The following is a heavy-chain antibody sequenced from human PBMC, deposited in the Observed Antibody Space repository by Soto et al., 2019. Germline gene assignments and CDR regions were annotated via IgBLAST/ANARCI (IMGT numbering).Heavy chain of an antibody. CDR1: GGTFSSYT. Sequence: QVQLVQSGAEVKKPGSSVKVSCKASGGTFSSYTISWVRQAPGQGLEWMGRIIPILGLANYAQKFQGRVTITADKSTRTASMELSSLRSEDTAVYYCASAGDRNFDYWGQVTLVTVSS. J-gene: IGHJ4*02. D-gene: IGHD4-17*01. CDR3: ASAGDRNFDY. V-gene: IGHV1-69*02. CDR2: IIPILGLA.